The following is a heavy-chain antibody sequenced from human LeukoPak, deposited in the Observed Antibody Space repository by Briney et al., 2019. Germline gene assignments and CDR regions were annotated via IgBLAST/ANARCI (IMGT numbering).Heavy chain of an antibody. J-gene: IGHJ5*02. CDR1: GFTFSSYS. D-gene: IGHD4-17*01. CDR3: ARDLGSMTTEYWFDP. CDR2: ISSSSSYI. V-gene: IGHV3-21*01. Sequence: GGSLRLSCAASGFTFSSYSMNWVRQAPGKGLEWVSSISSSSSYIYYADSVKGRFTISRDNAKNSLYLQMNSLRAEDTAVYYCARDLGSMTTEYWFDPWGQGTLVTVSS.